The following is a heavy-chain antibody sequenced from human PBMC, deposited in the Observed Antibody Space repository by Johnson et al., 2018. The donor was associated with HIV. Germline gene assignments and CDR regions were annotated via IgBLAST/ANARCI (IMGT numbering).Heavy chain of an antibody. CDR2: INSDGRST. V-gene: IGHV3-74*02. Sequence: VQLVESGGGLVQPGGSLRLSCAASGFTFSSYGMHWVRQAPGKGLVWVSRINSDGRSTSYADYGKGRFTISRDNAKNTLYLQMKSLRAEDTAVYYCARYSSGWQGLDAFDIWGQGTMVTVSS. D-gene: IGHD6-19*01. CDR3: ARYSSGWQGLDAFDI. J-gene: IGHJ3*02. CDR1: GFTFSSYG.